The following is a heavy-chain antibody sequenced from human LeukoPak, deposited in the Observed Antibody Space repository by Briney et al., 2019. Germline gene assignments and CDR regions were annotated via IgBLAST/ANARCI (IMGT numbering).Heavy chain of an antibody. Sequence: GGSLRLSCAASGFSISNYEMNWVRHAPGKGVEWGSYISSSGSTTYYADSVKGGFTISRDNAKNSLYLQMNSLRAEDTAVYYCARGNYYENSGYWVLSAFDIWGQGTMVTVSS. CDR1: GFSISNYE. D-gene: IGHD3-22*01. CDR3: ARGNYYENSGYWVLSAFDI. J-gene: IGHJ3*02. V-gene: IGHV3-48*03. CDR2: ISSSGSTT.